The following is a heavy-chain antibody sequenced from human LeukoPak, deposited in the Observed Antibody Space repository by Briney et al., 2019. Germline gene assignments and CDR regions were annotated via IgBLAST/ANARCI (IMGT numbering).Heavy chain of an antibody. CDR1: RYTFTGYY. Sequence: ASVKVSCKASRYTFTGYYMHWVRQAPGQGLEWMGWINPNSGVTDYAQNFQGRVTMTRDTSISTAYMELSRLRSDDTAVYYCARQEDDWFDPWGQGTLVTVSS. V-gene: IGHV1-2*02. CDR2: INPNSGVT. J-gene: IGHJ5*02. CDR3: ARQEDDWFDP. D-gene: IGHD2-15*01.